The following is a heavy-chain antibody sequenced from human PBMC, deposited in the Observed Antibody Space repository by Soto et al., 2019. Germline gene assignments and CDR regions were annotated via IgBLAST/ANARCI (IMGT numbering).Heavy chain of an antibody. Sequence: PSETRSLTCTVSGGSISSYYWSWIRQPPGKGLEWIGYIYYSGSTNYNPSLKSRVTISVDTSKNQFSLKLSSVTAADTAVYYCARGYSSGWYYFDYWGQGTLVTVSS. CDR1: GGSISSYY. CDR3: ARGYSSGWYYFDY. J-gene: IGHJ4*02. D-gene: IGHD6-19*01. V-gene: IGHV4-59*01. CDR2: IYYSGST.